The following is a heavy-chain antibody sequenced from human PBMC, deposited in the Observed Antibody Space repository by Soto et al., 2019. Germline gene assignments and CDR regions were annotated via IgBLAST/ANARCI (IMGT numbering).Heavy chain of an antibody. CDR1: GGSVSSGSYY. Sequence: SETLSLTCTVSGGSVSSGSYYWSWIRQPPGKGLEWIGYIYYSGSTNYNPSLKSRVTISVDTSKNQFSLKLSSVTAADTAVYYCARVTNYDFWSGYYTAYGMDVWGQGTTVTVSS. V-gene: IGHV4-61*01. J-gene: IGHJ6*02. CDR3: ARVTNYDFWSGYYTAYGMDV. D-gene: IGHD3-3*01. CDR2: IYYSGST.